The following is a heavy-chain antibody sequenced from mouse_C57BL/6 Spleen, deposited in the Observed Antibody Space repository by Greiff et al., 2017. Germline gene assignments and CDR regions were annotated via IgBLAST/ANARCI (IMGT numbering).Heavy chain of an antibody. D-gene: IGHD1-1*01. CDR1: GFNIKDYY. J-gene: IGHJ2*01. Sequence: EVKLVESGAELVKPGASVKLSCTASGFNIKDYYMHWVKQRTEQGLEWIGRIDPEDGETKYAPKFQGKATITADTSSNTAYLQLSSLTSEDTAVYYCARGPTEGYYFDYWGQGTTLTVSS. CDR2: IDPEDGET. V-gene: IGHV14-2*01. CDR3: ARGPTEGYYFDY.